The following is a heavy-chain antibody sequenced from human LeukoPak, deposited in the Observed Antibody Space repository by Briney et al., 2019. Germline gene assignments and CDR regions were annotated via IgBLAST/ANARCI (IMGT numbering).Heavy chain of an antibody. J-gene: IGHJ4*02. CDR1: GGTFSSYA. CDR3: ARDARRDGYNYGDY. V-gene: IGHV1-69*13. D-gene: IGHD5-24*01. Sequence: SVKVSCKASGGTFSSYAISWVRQAPGQGLEWMGGIIPIFGTANYAQKFQGRVTITADESTSTAYMELSSLRSEDTAMYYCARDARRDGYNYGDYWGQGTLVTVSS. CDR2: IIPIFGTA.